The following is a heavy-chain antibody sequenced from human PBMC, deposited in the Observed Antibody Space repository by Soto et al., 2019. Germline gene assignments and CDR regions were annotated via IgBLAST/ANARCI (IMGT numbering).Heavy chain of an antibody. Sequence: GGSLRLSCAASGFALNTYSMHWVRQAPGRGLEWVAVISYDGSNKYYADSVKGRFTISRDNSKNTLYLQMNSLRAEDTAVYYCARESDSGSYYYYGMDFWGQGTTVTVSS. D-gene: IGHD6-19*01. CDR3: ARESDSGSYYYYGMDF. CDR1: GFALNTYS. J-gene: IGHJ6*02. CDR2: ISYDGSNK. V-gene: IGHV3-30-3*01.